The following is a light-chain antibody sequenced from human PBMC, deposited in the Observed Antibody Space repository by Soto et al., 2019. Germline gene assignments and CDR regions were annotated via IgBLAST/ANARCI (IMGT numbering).Light chain of an antibody. CDR2: GAS. J-gene: IGKJ4*01. Sequence: ETVMTQSPATLSVSPGERATLSCSASQSVGTSLSWYQHKPGQAPRVLMFGASSRATFVPGRFSGSGSATEFTLTISSLQSEDFAVYYCQQYYSWPLTFGGGTKVDI. CDR3: QQYYSWPLT. V-gene: IGKV3-15*01. CDR1: QSVGTS.